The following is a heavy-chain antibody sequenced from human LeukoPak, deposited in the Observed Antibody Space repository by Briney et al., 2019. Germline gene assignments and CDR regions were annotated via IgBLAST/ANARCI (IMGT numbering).Heavy chain of an antibody. CDR3: ARESSGVYFDY. Sequence: ASVKVSCKASGYTFTCYYMHWERQAPGQGLEWMGIINPSGGSTSYAQKFQGRVTMTRDTSTSTVYMELSSLRSEDTAVYYCARESSGVYFDYWGQGTLVTVSS. CDR2: INPSGGST. J-gene: IGHJ4*02. D-gene: IGHD2-15*01. CDR1: GYTFTCYY. V-gene: IGHV1-46*01.